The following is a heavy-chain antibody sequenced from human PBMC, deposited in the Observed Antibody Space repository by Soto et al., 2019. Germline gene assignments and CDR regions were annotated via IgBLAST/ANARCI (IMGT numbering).Heavy chain of an antibody. CDR2: IIPIFGTA. D-gene: IGHD6-13*01. CDR1: GGTFSSYA. Sequence: SVKVSCKASGGTFSSYAISWVRQAPGQGLEWMGGIIPIFGTANYAQKFQGRVTITADESTSTAYMELSSLRSEDTAVYYCAREGGGIAAAGYGMDVWGQGTTVTV. J-gene: IGHJ6*02. CDR3: AREGGGIAAAGYGMDV. V-gene: IGHV1-69*13.